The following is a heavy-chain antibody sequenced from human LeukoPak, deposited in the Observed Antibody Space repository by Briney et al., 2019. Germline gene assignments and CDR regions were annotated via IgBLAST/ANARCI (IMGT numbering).Heavy chain of an antibody. V-gene: IGHV4-34*01. Sequence: SETLSLTCTVSGGSISSYYWSWIRQPPGKGLEWIGEINHSGSTNYNPSLKSRVTISVDTSKNQFSLKLSSVTAADTAVYYCARVGRDGYNRRFDYWGQGTLVTVSS. CDR1: GGSISSYY. D-gene: IGHD5-24*01. CDR3: ARVGRDGYNRRFDY. J-gene: IGHJ4*02. CDR2: INHSGST.